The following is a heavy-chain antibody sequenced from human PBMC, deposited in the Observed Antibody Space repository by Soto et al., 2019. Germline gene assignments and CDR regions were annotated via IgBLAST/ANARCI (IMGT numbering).Heavy chain of an antibody. CDR3: ARSEPIDFWSGYSQFDP. V-gene: IGHV1-18*01. J-gene: IGHJ5*02. D-gene: IGHD3-3*01. Sequence: ASVKVSCKASGYIFTTYGITWVRQAPGQGLEWLGWISANNGNTNYAQKLQGRVTMTADESTSTAYMELSSLRSEDTAVYYCARSEPIDFWSGYSQFDPWGQGTLVTVSS. CDR2: ISANNGNT. CDR1: GYIFTTYG.